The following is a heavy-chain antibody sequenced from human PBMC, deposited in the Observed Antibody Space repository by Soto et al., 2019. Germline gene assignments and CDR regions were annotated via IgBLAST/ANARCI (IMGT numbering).Heavy chain of an antibody. D-gene: IGHD3-16*02. J-gene: IGHJ4*02. CDR3: AKALGELSPESYDY. CDR2: NSYDGSNK. CDR1: GFSFSSFG. V-gene: IGHV3-30*18. Sequence: QVHRVESGGGVVQPGRSLRLSCAASGFSFSSFGMHWVRQAPGKGLEWVAFNSYDGSNKYYADSVKGRFTISRDSSEKTLYLQMNSLRPEETAVYYCAKALGELSPESYDYWGQGTLVTVSS.